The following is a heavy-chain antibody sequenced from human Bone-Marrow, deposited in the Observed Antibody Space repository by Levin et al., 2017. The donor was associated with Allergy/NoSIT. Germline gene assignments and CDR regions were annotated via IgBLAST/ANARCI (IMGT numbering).Heavy chain of an antibody. CDR3: ARDGVGYCSSTSCSWIGYYYGMDV. CDR1: GYTFTGYY. D-gene: IGHD2-2*01. V-gene: IGHV1-2*02. CDR2: INPNSGGT. J-gene: IGHJ6*02. Sequence: ASVKVSCKASGYTFTGYYMHWVRQAPGQGLEWMGWINPNSGGTNYAQKFQGRVTMTRDTSISTAYMELSRLRSDDTAVYYCARDGVGYCSSTSCSWIGYYYGMDVWGQGTTVTVSS.